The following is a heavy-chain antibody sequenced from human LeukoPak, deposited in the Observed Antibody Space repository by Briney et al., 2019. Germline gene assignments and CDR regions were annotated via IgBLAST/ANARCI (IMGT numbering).Heavy chain of an antibody. V-gene: IGHV4-59*01. CDR2: IYYNGTT. CDR3: ARSRNRFDP. J-gene: IGHJ5*02. Sequence: WETLSLTCPVSGCSISHYYWSWIRQPPAKELEWIGYIYYNGTTKYNPSLKSRVTISVDTSKNYFSLRLTSVTAADTAVYYCARSRNRFDPWGQGTLVTVSS. CDR1: GCSISHYY.